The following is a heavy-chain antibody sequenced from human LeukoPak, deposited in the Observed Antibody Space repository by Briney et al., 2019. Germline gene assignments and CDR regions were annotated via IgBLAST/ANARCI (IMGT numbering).Heavy chain of an antibody. Sequence: SETLSLTCTVSGGSISSYYWSWIRQPPGKGLEWIGYIYYSGSTNYNPSLKSRVTISVDTSKNQFSLKLSSVTAADTAVYYCARSYGSGMRADYWGQGTLVTVSS. V-gene: IGHV4-59*08. CDR3: ARSYGSGMRADY. D-gene: IGHD3-10*01. CDR2: IYYSGST. J-gene: IGHJ4*02. CDR1: GGSISSYY.